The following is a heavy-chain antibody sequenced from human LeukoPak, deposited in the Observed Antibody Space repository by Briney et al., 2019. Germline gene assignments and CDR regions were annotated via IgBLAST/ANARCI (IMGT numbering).Heavy chain of an antibody. D-gene: IGHD5-18*01. CDR1: GGSISSNSYY. Sequence: SETLSLTCAVSGGSISSNSYYWGWIRQPPGKGLEWIGSIYYSGSTYYNPSLKSRVTISVDTSKNQFSLKLSSVTAADTAVYYCARGPTLLGYSYDFDYWGQGTLVTVSS. CDR2: IYYSGST. J-gene: IGHJ4*02. V-gene: IGHV4-39*01. CDR3: ARGPTLLGYSYDFDY.